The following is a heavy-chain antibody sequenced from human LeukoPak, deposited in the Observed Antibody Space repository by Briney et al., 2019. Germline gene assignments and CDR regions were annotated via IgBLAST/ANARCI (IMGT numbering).Heavy chain of an antibody. J-gene: IGHJ4*02. V-gene: IGHV4-59*08. CDR2: IYYSGST. CDR1: GGSIGSYY. D-gene: IGHD5-12*01. CDR3: ARTDSGYDPDPYYFDY. Sequence: PSETLSLTCTVSGGSIGSYYWSWIRQPPGKGLEWIGYIYYSGSTNYNPSLKSRVTISVDTSKNQFSLKLSSVTAADTAVYYCARTDSGYDPDPYYFDYWGQGTLVTVSS.